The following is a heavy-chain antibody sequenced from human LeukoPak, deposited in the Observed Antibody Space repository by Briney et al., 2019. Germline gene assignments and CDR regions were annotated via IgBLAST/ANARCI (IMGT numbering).Heavy chain of an antibody. CDR1: GYTFTSYG. Sequence: ASVKVSCKASGYTFTSYGISWVRQAPGQGLEWMGWTSAYNGNTNYAQKLQGRVTMTTDTSTSTAYMELRSLRSDDTAVYYCARATDYYDSSGYPFDPWGQGTLVTVSS. CDR3: ARATDYYDSSGYPFDP. CDR2: TSAYNGNT. D-gene: IGHD3-22*01. J-gene: IGHJ5*02. V-gene: IGHV1-18*01.